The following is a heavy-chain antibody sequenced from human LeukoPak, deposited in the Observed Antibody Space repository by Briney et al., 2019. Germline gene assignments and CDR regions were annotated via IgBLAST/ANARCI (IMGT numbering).Heavy chain of an antibody. V-gene: IGHV4-30-2*01. Sequence: PSETLSLTCAVSGGSISSGGYSWSWIRQPPGKGLEWIGYIYHNGSTYYNPSLKSRVTISVDRSKNQFSLKLSSVTAADTAVYYCARGSVPAAILDYWGQGTLVTVSS. CDR1: GGSISSGGYS. D-gene: IGHD2-2*02. J-gene: IGHJ4*02. CDR2: IYHNGST. CDR3: ARGSVPAAILDY.